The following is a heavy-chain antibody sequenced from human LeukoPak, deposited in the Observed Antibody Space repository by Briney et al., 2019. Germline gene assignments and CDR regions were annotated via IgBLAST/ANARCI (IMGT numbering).Heavy chain of an antibody. J-gene: IGHJ4*02. Sequence: GGSLRLSCTASGFTFGDYAMSWVRQAPGKGLEWVGFIRSKAYGGTTEYAASVKGRFTISRDDSKSIAYLQMNSLETEDTAVYYCTRDNDYYGSGSSNFDYWGQGTLVTVSS. D-gene: IGHD3-10*01. V-gene: IGHV3-49*04. CDR3: TRDNDYYGSGSSNFDY. CDR1: GFTFGDYA. CDR2: IRSKAYGGTT.